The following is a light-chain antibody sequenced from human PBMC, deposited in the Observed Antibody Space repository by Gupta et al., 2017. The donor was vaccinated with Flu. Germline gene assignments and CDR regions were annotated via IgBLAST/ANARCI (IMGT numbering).Light chain of an antibody. V-gene: IGKV1-5*03. CDR1: QSISSL. Sequence: STSVGDRITITCRGSQSISSLLDWYQQKPRKAPKILIYKTSSLTNGVPSRFSGSESGTEFTLTINSLQPDDSATYYCQLQHTFGQGTKLEIK. CDR3: QLQHT. J-gene: IGKJ2*01. CDR2: KTS.